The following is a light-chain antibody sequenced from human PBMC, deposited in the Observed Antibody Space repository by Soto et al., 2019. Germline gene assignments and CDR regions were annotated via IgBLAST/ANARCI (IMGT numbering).Light chain of an antibody. V-gene: IGLV2-11*01. Sequence: QSALTHPRSVSGSPGQSVTSSCTGTSSDVGGYSFVSWYQHHPGKAPKLIIYNVIQRPSGVPDRFSASKSDNTASLTISGLQAEDEADYYCCSYAGSYTYVFGTGTKVTVL. J-gene: IGLJ1*01. CDR3: CSYAGSYTYV. CDR1: SSDVGGYSF. CDR2: NVI.